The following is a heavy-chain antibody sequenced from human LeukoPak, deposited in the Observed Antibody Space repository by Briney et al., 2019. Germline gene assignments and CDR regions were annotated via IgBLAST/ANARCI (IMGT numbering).Heavy chain of an antibody. J-gene: IGHJ2*01. CDR1: GFTFSTYW. CDR3: AKVESYWYFDL. V-gene: IGHV3-74*01. Sequence: TGGSLRLSCAASGFTFSTYWMHWVRQAPGKGLVWVSRISSDGSITGYADSVKGRFTISRDNSKNTLYLQMNSLRAEDTAVYYCAKVESYWYFDLWGRGTLVTVSS. CDR2: ISSDGSIT.